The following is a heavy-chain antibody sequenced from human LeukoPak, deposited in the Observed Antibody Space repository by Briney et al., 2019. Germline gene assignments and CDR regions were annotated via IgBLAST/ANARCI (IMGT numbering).Heavy chain of an antibody. CDR3: ASDHDYGNTGNDY. CDR1: GFTFSSYS. D-gene: IGHD4-11*01. V-gene: IGHV3-48*01. CDR2: ISSSSSTI. Sequence: GGSLRLSCAASGFTFSSYSMKWVRQAPGKGLEWVSYISSSSSTIYYADSVKGRFTISRDSAKNSLYLQMNSLRAEDTAVYYCASDHDYGNTGNDYWGQGTLVTVSS. J-gene: IGHJ4*02.